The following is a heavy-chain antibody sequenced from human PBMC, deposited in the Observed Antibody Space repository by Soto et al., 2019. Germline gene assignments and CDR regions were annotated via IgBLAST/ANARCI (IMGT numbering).Heavy chain of an antibody. CDR1: GFTFSSYE. D-gene: IGHD3-22*01. V-gene: IGHV3-48*03. CDR2: ISSSGSTI. CDR3: ERCDSIGYPTGGMGV. Sequence: GGSLRLSCAASGFTFSSYEMNWVRQAPGKGLEWVSYISSSGSTIYYADSVKGRFTISRDNAKNSLYLQMNSMRAEDTAVYYCERCDSIGYPTGGMGVWGQGTTVTVSS. J-gene: IGHJ6*02.